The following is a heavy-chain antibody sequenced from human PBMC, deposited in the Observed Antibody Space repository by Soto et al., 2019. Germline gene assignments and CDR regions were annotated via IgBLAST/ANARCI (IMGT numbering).Heavy chain of an antibody. Sequence: SETLSLTCTVSGGSIISGGYYWSWIRQHPGKGLEWIGYIYYSGSTYYNPSLKSRVTISVDTSKNQFSLKLSSVTAADTAVYYCARANKSGGSGSYGAIDYWGQGTLVTVSS. V-gene: IGHV4-31*03. J-gene: IGHJ4*02. CDR1: GGSIISGGYY. CDR3: ARANKSGGSGSYGAIDY. D-gene: IGHD3-10*01. CDR2: IYYSGST.